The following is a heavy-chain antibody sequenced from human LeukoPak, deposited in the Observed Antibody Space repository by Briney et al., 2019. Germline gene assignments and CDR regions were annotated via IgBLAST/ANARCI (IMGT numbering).Heavy chain of an antibody. J-gene: IGHJ4*02. Sequence: GGSLRLSCAASGFTFSSYGMHWVRQAPGKGLEWVAVISYDAGNKYSADSVKGRFTISRDNSQNSLYLQMNSLRDEDTAVYYCARGGKYYDSSLSYWGQGTLVTVSS. CDR3: ARGGKYYDSSLSY. CDR2: ISYDAGNK. D-gene: IGHD3-22*01. V-gene: IGHV3-30*03. CDR1: GFTFSSYG.